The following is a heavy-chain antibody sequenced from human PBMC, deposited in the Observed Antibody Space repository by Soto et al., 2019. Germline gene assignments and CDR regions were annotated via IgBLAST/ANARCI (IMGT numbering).Heavy chain of an antibody. J-gene: IGHJ4*02. D-gene: IGHD3-22*01. CDR1: GYTFTSYG. Sequence: AAVNVSCKASGYTFTSYGINWVRQAPGQGLEWMGWISAYNGNTNYAQKLQGRVTMTTDTSTSKAYMELRSLRSDDTAVYYCARDDPYDSTGYFFDYWGQGTLVTVSS. CDR2: ISAYNGNT. V-gene: IGHV1-18*01. CDR3: ARDDPYDSTGYFFDY.